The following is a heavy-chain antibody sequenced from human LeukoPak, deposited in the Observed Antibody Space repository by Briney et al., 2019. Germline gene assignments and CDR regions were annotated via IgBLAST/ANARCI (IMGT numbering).Heavy chain of an antibody. V-gene: IGHV3-30*18. CDR2: ISYDGSNK. J-gene: IGHJ4*02. CDR1: GFTFSSYG. CDR3: AKLLIAVANYFDY. Sequence: GGSLRLPCAASGFTFSSYGMHWVRQAPGKGLEWVAVISYDGSNKYYADSVKGRFTISRDNSKNTLYLQMNSLRAEDTVVYYCAKLLIAVANYFDYWGQGTLVTVSS. D-gene: IGHD6-19*01.